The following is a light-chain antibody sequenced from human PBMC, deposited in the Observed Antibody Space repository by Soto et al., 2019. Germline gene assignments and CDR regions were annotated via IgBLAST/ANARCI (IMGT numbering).Light chain of an antibody. CDR3: QQYDNSPWT. J-gene: IGKJ1*01. Sequence: EIVLTQSPGTLSLSPGERATLSCRASQSVSSSYLAWYQQKPGQAPRLLIYGASSRATGIPDRFSGSGSGTDFTLTISRLEPEDFAVYYCQQYDNSPWTFGQGTEVEIK. CDR1: QSVSSSY. V-gene: IGKV3-20*01. CDR2: GAS.